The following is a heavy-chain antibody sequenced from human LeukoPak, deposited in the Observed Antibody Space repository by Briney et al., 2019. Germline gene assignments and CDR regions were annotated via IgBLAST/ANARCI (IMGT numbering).Heavy chain of an antibody. D-gene: IGHD3-16*02. J-gene: IGHJ4*02. CDR1: GYTLTELS. V-gene: IGHV1-24*01. Sequence: ASVKVSCKVSGYTLTELSMHWVRQAPGKGLEWMGGFDPEDGETIYAQKFQGRVTMTEDTSTDTAYMELSSLRSEDTAVYYCARAHPPLDVWGSYRLSHFDYWGQGTLVTVSS. CDR2: FDPEDGET. CDR3: ARAHPPLDVWGSYRLSHFDY.